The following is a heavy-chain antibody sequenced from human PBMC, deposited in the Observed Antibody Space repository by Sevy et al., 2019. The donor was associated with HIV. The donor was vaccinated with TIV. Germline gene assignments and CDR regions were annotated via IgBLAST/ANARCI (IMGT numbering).Heavy chain of an antibody. CDR2: IGTAGDT. Sequence: GGSLRLSCAASGFILSSYDMHWVRQATGKGLEWVSAIGTAGDTYYPGSVKGRFTISRENAKNSLYLQMNSLRAGDTAVYYCARAFRHDYYDSSGYDYWGQGPLVTVSS. D-gene: IGHD3-22*01. J-gene: IGHJ4*02. V-gene: IGHV3-13*01. CDR1: GFILSSYD. CDR3: ARAFRHDYYDSSGYDY.